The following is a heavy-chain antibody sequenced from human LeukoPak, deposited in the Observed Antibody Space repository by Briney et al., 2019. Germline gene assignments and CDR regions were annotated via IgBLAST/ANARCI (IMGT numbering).Heavy chain of an antibody. CDR2: IIPIFGTV. V-gene: IGHV1-69*13. CDR1: GGTFSSYA. Sequence: SVKVSCKASGGTFSSYAISWVRQAPGQGLEWMGGIIPIFGTVNYAQKFQGRVTITADESTSTAYMELSSLRSEDTAVYYCARTTRGYCSGGSCRLGYYYYGMDVWGKGTTVTVSS. CDR3: ARTTRGYCSGGSCRLGYYYYGMDV. D-gene: IGHD2-15*01. J-gene: IGHJ6*04.